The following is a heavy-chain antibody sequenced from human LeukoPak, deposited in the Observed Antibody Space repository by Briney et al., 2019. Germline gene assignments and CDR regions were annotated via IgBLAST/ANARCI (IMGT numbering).Heavy chain of an antibody. D-gene: IGHD4-17*01. CDR3: ATNYGDYGGDY. Sequence: PGGSLRLSCAASGFTFSNYWMHWVRQAPGKGLEWVANIRQDGGEIYYVGSVKGRFSISRDNSKNTLYLQMNSLRAEDTAVYYCATNYGDYGGDYWGQGTLVTVSS. CDR2: IRQDGGEI. CDR1: GFTFSNYW. V-gene: IGHV3-7*01. J-gene: IGHJ4*02.